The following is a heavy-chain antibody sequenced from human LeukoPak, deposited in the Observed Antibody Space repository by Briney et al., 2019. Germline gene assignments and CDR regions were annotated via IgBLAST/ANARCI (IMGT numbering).Heavy chain of an antibody. CDR2: IKQDGSEK. J-gene: IGHJ5*02. V-gene: IGHV3-7*01. Sequence: GGSLRLSCAASGSTFSSYWMSWVRQAPGKGLEWVANIKQDGSEKYYVDSVKGRFTISRDNAKNSLYLQMNSLRAEDTAVYYCARGLGSRKVSWGQGTLVTVSS. CDR3: ARGLGSRKVS. D-gene: IGHD2-2*01. CDR1: GSTFSSYW.